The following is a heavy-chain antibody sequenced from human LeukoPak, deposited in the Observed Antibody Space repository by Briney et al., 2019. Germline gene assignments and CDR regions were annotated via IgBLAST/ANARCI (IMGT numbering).Heavy chain of an antibody. CDR1: GYTFTAHD. J-gene: IGHJ4*02. CDR3: ARALNYYYDSSGYLVY. CDR2: ISAYNGNT. V-gene: IGHV1-18*01. Sequence: ASVKVSCKTSGYTFTAHDIFWVRQAAGQGLEWMGWISAYNGNTNYAQKLQGRVTMTTDTSTSTAYMELRSLRSDDTAVYYCARALNYYYDSSGYLVYWGQGTLVTVSS. D-gene: IGHD3-22*01.